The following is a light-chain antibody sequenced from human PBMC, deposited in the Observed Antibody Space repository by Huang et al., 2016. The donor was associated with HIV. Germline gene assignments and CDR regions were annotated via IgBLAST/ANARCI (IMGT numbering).Light chain of an antibody. J-gene: IGKJ2*01. Sequence: ILTQSPGSLSLSPGDRVTLSCRASQSVDSGYVAWYHQKPGQSPRLIVYGTSSRASGIPSRFSGSGSGRDFSLTISGLESEDFGVYYCHQYGSSRATFCQGTKVDI. CDR2: GTS. CDR3: HQYGSSRAT. CDR1: QSVDSGY. V-gene: IGKV3-20*01.